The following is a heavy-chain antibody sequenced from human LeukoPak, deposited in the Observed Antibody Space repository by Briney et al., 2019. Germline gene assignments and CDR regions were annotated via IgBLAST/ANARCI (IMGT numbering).Heavy chain of an antibody. J-gene: IGHJ3*02. D-gene: IGHD5-24*01. V-gene: IGHV3-21*01. CDR2: ISSTTTYI. CDR1: GLTFSYYD. CDR3: AREWPDAFDI. Sequence: GGSLRLSCAASGLTFSYYDFHWVRQAPGKGLQWVSSISSTTTYIYYADSLKGRFTISRDNTRNSLYLQMNSLTAEDTAVYYCAREWPDAFDIWGQGTMVTVSS.